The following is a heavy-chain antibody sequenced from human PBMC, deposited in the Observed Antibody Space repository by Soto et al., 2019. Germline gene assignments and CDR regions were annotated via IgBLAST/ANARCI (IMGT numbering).Heavy chain of an antibody. CDR1: GFTFSNAW. J-gene: IGHJ3*02. CDR3: TTDYFIPERVAWLYNAFDI. Sequence: GGSLRLSCAASGFTFSNAWMSWVRQAPGKGLEWVGRIKSKTDGGTTDYAAPVKGRFTISRDDSKNTLYLQMNSLKTEDTAVYYCTTDYFIPERVAWLYNAFDIWGQWTMVTVSS. D-gene: IGHD3-9*01. V-gene: IGHV3-15*01. CDR2: IKSKTDGGTT.